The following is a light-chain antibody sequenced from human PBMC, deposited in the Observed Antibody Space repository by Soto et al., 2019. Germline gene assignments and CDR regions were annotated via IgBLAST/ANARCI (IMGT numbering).Light chain of an antibody. CDR2: QVT. CDR1: SSDLAIYNY. Sequence: QFVLTQPASVSGSPGQSITISCTGTSSDLAIYNYVSWYQQQPGKAPKLMIYQVTNRPSGVSNRFSGSRSGNTASLTISGLQAEDEADYYCSSYTDSSNYVFGTGTKVTVL. J-gene: IGLJ1*01. V-gene: IGLV2-14*01. CDR3: SSYTDSSNYV.